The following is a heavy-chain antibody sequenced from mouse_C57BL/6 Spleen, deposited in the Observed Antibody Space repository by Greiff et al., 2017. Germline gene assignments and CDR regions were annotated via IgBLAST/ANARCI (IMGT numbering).Heavy chain of an antibody. CDR2: INPNYGTT. Sequence: VQLKQSGPELVKPGASVKISCKASGYSFTDYNINWVKQSNGQSLEWIGVINPNYGTTSYNQKFKGKATLTVDKSSSTAYMQLSSLTSEDSAVYYCARGDYEYYCDYWGQGTTLTVSS. V-gene: IGHV1-39*01. CDR1: GYSFTDYN. CDR3: ARGDYEYYCDY. J-gene: IGHJ2*01. D-gene: IGHD2-4*01.